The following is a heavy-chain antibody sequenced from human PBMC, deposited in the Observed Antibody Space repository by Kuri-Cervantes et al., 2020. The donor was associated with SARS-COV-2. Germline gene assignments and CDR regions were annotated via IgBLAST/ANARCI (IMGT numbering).Heavy chain of an antibody. D-gene: IGHD3-10*01. J-gene: IGHJ4*02. Sequence: GGSLRLSCAASGFTFSSYSMNWVRQAPGKGLEWVSYISSSSSTIYYADSVKGRFTISRDNAENSLHLQMNSLRAEDTAVYYCARDRYYGSGIFNSWGQGTLVTVSS. CDR3: ARDRYYGSGIFNS. V-gene: IGHV3-48*04. CDR2: ISSSSSTI. CDR1: GFTFSSYS.